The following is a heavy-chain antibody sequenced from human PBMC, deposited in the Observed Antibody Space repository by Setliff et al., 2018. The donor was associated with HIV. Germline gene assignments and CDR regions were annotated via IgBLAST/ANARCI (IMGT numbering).Heavy chain of an antibody. J-gene: IGHJ4*02. CDR3: ARSGYFDSSAEF. V-gene: IGHV1-69*04. CDR1: GGTFGGSSA. D-gene: IGHD3-9*01. CDR2: VVPVFNRV. Sequence: SVKVSCKTSGGTFGGSSAINWVRQAPGQGLEWMGRVVPVFNRVNYAQLFQDRITISADKSTSTAYMELSNLRSNDTAVYYCARSGYFDSSAEFWGQGTLVTVSS.